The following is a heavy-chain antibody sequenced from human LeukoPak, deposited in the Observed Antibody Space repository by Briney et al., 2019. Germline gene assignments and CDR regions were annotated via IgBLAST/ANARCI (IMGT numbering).Heavy chain of an antibody. CDR2: IYYSGST. D-gene: IGHD6-19*01. Sequence: SETLSLTCTVSGGSISSYYWSWIRQPPGKGLKWIGYIYYSGSTNYNPSLKSRVTISVDTSKNQFSLKLSSVTAADTAVYYCARGSSGWYDYFDYWGQGTLVTVSS. CDR3: ARGSSGWYDYFDY. CDR1: GGSISSYY. V-gene: IGHV4-59*01. J-gene: IGHJ4*02.